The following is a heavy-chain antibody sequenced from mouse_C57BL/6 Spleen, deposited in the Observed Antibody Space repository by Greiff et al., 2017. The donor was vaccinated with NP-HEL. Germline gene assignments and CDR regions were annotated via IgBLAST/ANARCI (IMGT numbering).Heavy chain of an antibody. J-gene: IGHJ4*01. V-gene: IGHV1-52*01. CDR3: ARSPYSNYQYYYAMDY. D-gene: IGHD2-5*01. Sequence: QVQLQQPGAELVRPGSSVKLSCKASGYTFTSYWMHWVKQRPIQGLEWIGNIDPSDSETHYNQKFKDKATLTVDKSSSTAYMQLSSLTSEDSAVYYCARSPYSNYQYYYAMDYWGQGTSVTVSS. CDR1: GYTFTSYW. CDR2: IDPSDSET.